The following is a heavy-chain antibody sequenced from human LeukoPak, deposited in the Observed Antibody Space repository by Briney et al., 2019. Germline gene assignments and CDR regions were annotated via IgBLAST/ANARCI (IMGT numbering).Heavy chain of an antibody. J-gene: IGHJ4*02. CDR2: ILNSGTTT. V-gene: IGHV3-48*03. CDR1: GFTFSSYE. Sequence: GGSLRLSCAASGFTFSSYEMNWGRQAPGKGLEWVSYILNSGTTTYYADSVKGRFTISRDNAKNSLYLRMNSLRAEDTGVYYCARDPPDYWGQGILVTVSS. CDR3: ARDPPDY.